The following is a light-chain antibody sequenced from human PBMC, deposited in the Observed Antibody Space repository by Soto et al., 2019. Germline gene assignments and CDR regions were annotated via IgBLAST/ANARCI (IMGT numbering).Light chain of an antibody. CDR2: DVS. CDR3: CSYAGSYNYYV. CDR1: SSDVGGYNY. V-gene: IGLV2-11*01. Sequence: QSALTHPRSVSWSPGHSVTISCTGTSSDVGGYNYVSWYQQHPGKAPKLMIYDVSKRPSGVPDRFSGSKSGNTASLTISGLQAEDEADYYCCSYAGSYNYYVFGTGTKVTVL. J-gene: IGLJ1*01.